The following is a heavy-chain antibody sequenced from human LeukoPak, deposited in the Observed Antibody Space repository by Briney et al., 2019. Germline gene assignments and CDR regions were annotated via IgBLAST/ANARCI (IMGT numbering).Heavy chain of an antibody. CDR1: GYTFTSYA. J-gene: IGHJ3*02. CDR3: ARRGGICGGDCSDALDI. CDR2: INAGNGNT. Sequence: ASVKVSCKASGYTFTSYAMHWVRQAPGQRLEWMGWINAGNGNTKYSQKFQGRVTITRDTSASTAYMELSSLRSEDTAVYYCARRGGICGGDCSDALDIWGQGTMVTVSS. V-gene: IGHV1-3*01. D-gene: IGHD2-21*02.